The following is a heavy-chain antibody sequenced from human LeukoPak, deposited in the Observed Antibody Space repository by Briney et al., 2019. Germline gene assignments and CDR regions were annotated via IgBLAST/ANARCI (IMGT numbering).Heavy chain of an antibody. J-gene: IGHJ4*02. D-gene: IGHD3-10*01. CDR2: IKSKTDGETT. CDR3: TTDLGTYYHGSQRLIPIDY. Sequence: GGSLRLSCVDSGFTFTNAWMSWVRQAPGKGLEWIGRIKSKTDGETTNYAEPVRGRFTISRDDSKSAVYLQLNSLKIEDTAVYYCTTDLGTYYHGSQRLIPIDYWGQGTLVTVSS. CDR1: GFTFTNAW. V-gene: IGHV3-15*01.